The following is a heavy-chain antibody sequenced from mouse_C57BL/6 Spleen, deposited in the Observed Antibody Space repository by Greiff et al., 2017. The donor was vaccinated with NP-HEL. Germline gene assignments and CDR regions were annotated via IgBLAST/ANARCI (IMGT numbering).Heavy chain of an antibody. Sequence: EVQLQQSGPGLVKPSQSLSLTCSVTGYSITSGYYWNWIRQFPGNKLEWMGYISYDGSNNYNPSLKNRISITRDTSKNQFFLKLNSVTTEDTATYYCARGGLRQMDYWGQGTSVTVSS. V-gene: IGHV3-6*01. CDR2: ISYDGSN. J-gene: IGHJ4*01. CDR1: GYSITSGYY. D-gene: IGHD2-4*01. CDR3: ARGGLRQMDY.